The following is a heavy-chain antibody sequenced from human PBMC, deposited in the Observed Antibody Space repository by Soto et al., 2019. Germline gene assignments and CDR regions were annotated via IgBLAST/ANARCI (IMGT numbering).Heavy chain of an antibody. V-gene: IGHV4-30-4*01. D-gene: IGHD6-13*01. CDR1: GGSISSGDYY. CDR2: IYYSGST. J-gene: IGHJ5*02. CDR3: ARGDAAADFWFDP. Sequence: QVQLQESGPGLVKPSQTLSLTCTVSGGSISSGDYYWSWIRQPPGKGLEWIGYIYYSGSTYYNPSLKSRVTISVDTSKNQSSLKVSSVTAAVTAVYYCARGDAAADFWFDPWGQGTLVTVSS.